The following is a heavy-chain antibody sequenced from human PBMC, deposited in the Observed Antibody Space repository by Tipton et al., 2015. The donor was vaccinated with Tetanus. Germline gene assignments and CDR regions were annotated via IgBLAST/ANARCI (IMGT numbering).Heavy chain of an antibody. V-gene: IGHV4-39*02. CDR3: ARDHGITWGGMGYYYGMDV. Sequence: LRLSCIVSGGSLFSGSFYWAWVRQAPGKGLEWIGNIYYNGDTFYLSSLKTRVTISADTSKNQFSLSLRSVTAADTAVYYCARDHGITWGGMGYYYGMDVWGQGTTVTVSS. J-gene: IGHJ6*02. D-gene: IGHD3-16*01. CDR1: GGSLFSGSFY. CDR2: IYYNGDT.